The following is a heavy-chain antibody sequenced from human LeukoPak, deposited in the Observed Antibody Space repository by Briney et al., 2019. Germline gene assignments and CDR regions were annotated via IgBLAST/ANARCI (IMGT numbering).Heavy chain of an antibody. V-gene: IGHV4-59*01. CDR2: IYYSGST. Sequence: SETLSLTCTVSGGSISSYYWSWIRQPPGKGLEWIGYIYYSGSTSYNPSLKSRVTISVDTSKNQFSLKLSSVTAADTAVYYCARGPLGVAEGLNDYWGQGTLVTVSS. CDR3: ARGPLGVAEGLNDY. D-gene: IGHD3-16*01. CDR1: GGSISSYY. J-gene: IGHJ4*02.